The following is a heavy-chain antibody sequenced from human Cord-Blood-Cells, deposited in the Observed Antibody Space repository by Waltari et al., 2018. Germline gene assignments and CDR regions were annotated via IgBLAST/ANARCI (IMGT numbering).Heavy chain of an antibody. CDR3: ARDPAKYCSGGSCYGWFDP. Sequence: QVQLVQSGAEVKKPGASVKVSCKASGYTFTGYYMHWVRQAPGQGLEWMGRINPNSGGTNSAQKFKGRVTMTRDTSISTAYMELSRLRSDDTAVYYCARDPAKYCSGGSCYGWFDPWGQGTLVTVSS. V-gene: IGHV1-2*06. J-gene: IGHJ5*02. D-gene: IGHD2-15*01. CDR1: GYTFTGYY. CDR2: INPNSGGT.